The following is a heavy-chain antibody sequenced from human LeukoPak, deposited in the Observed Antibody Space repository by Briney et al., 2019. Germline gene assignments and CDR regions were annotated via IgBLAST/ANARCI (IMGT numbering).Heavy chain of an antibody. J-gene: IGHJ3*02. Sequence: GESLKISCKGSGYSFTSYWIGWVRQIPGKGLEWMGIIYPGDSDTRYSPSFQGQVTISADKSISTAYLQWSSLKASDTAMYYCARQKGDIVVVPAAIRGSDAFDIWGQGTMVTVSS. CDR1: GYSFTSYW. CDR3: ARQKGDIVVVPAAIRGSDAFDI. V-gene: IGHV5-51*01. CDR2: IYPGDSDT. D-gene: IGHD2-2*02.